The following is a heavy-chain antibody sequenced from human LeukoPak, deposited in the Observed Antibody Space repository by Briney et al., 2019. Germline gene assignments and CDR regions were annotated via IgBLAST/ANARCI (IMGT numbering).Heavy chain of an antibody. CDR3: ARAYGGNSQNFDY. Sequence: GGSLRLSCAGSGFILSSHAMNWVRQAPGKGLEWVAFISSSASTIYYADSVKGRFTISRDNAKNSLYLQMNSLRAEDTAVYYCARAYGGNSQNFDYWGQGTLVTVSS. CDR2: ISSSASTI. D-gene: IGHD4-23*01. CDR1: GFILSSHA. J-gene: IGHJ4*02. V-gene: IGHV3-48*03.